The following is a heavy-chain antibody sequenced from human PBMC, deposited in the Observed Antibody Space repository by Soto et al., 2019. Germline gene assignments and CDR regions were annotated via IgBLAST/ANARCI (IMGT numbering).Heavy chain of an antibody. CDR3: AIAIASSGWSPFDY. CDR1: GYSFTDYY. D-gene: IGHD6-13*01. CDR2: INPNNGGT. V-gene: IGHV1-2*04. Sequence: QVQLVQSGTEVKKPGASVKVACKVFGYSFTDYYIHWVRQAPGQGLEWLGWINPNNGGTDYAQKFRDWVTITRDTSISTAYMELKRLRSDDTAVYYCAIAIASSGWSPFDYWGQGTLVTVSS. J-gene: IGHJ4*02.